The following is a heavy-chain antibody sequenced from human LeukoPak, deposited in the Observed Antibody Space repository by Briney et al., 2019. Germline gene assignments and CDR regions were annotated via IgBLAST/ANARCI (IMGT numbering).Heavy chain of an antibody. D-gene: IGHD1-26*01. CDR1: GFTFSSYG. Sequence: GGSLRLSCAASGFTFSSYGMHWVRQAPGKGLEWVAVISYDGSNKYYADSVKGRFTISRDNSKNTLYLQVSSLRAEDTAVYYCARQILGSRHFDSWGQGTLVTVSS. J-gene: IGHJ4*02. V-gene: IGHV3-30*03. CDR3: ARQILGSRHFDS. CDR2: ISYDGSNK.